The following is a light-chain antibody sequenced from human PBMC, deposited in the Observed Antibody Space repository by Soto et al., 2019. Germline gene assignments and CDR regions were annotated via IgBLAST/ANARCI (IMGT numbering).Light chain of an antibody. J-gene: IGLJ2*01. CDR3: SSYAGSTTLGL. Sequence: QSALTQPASVSGSPGQSITVSCTGTNTDVGGYNYVSWYQHRPGKAPRLMIYEVRNRLSGVSNRFSGSKSGNTASLTISGLQSEDEADYYCSSYAGSTTLGLFGGGTKLTVL. CDR2: EVR. CDR1: NTDVGGYNY. V-gene: IGLV2-14*01.